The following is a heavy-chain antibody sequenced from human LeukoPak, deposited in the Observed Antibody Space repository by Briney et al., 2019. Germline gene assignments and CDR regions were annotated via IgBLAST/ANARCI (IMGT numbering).Heavy chain of an antibody. V-gene: IGHV7-4-1*02. CDR2: INTNTGNP. CDR3: ARALSIAAAAGGY. J-gene: IGHJ4*02. CDR1: GYTFTSYY. D-gene: IGHD6-13*01. Sequence: ASVKVSCKASGYTFTSYYMHWVRQAPGQGLGWMGWINTNTGNPTYAQGFTGRFVFSLDTSVTTAYLQISSLKTEDTAVYYCARALSIAAAAGGYWGQGTLVTVSS.